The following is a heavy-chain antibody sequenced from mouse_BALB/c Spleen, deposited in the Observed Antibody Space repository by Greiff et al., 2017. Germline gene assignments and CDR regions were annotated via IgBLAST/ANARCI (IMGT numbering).Heavy chain of an antibody. CDR3: ARGLYDYWYFDV. Sequence: VQLKESGGGLVKPGGSLKLSCAASGFTFSSYAMSWVRQTPEKRLEWVASISSGGSTYYPDSVKGRFTISRDNARNILYLQMSSLRSEDTAMYYCARGLYDYWYFDVWGAGTTVTVSS. CDR1: GFTFSSYA. CDR2: ISSGGST. D-gene: IGHD2-3*01. V-gene: IGHV5-6-5*01. J-gene: IGHJ1*01.